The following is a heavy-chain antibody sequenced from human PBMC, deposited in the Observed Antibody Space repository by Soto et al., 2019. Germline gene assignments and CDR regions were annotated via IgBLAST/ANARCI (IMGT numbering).Heavy chain of an antibody. J-gene: IGHJ6*03. V-gene: IGHV4-59*08. Sequence: QVQLQESGPGLVKPSETLSLTCTVSGGSISSYYWSWIRQPPGKGLEWIGYIYYSGSTNYNPSLKSRVTISVDTSKNQFSLKLSSVTAADTAVYYCASLFNEGRSEPRYYYYYYMDVWGKGTTVTVSS. CDR1: GGSISSYY. CDR2: IYYSGST. D-gene: IGHD2-8*01. CDR3: ASLFNEGRSEPRYYYYYYMDV.